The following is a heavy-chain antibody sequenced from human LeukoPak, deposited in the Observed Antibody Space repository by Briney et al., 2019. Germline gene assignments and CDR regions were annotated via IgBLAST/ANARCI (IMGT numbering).Heavy chain of an antibody. CDR1: GFSLSNYA. Sequence: GGSLRLSCAASGFSLSNYAMRWVRQAPGKGLEWVSAISDNSGRTFYADSVKGRFSISRDNSNNMVYLQMNSLRADDTAVYYCAKDFKSAVTGQFVPWGEGTLVSVSS. V-gene: IGHV3-23*01. J-gene: IGHJ5*02. D-gene: IGHD2-21*02. CDR3: AKDFKSAVTGQFVP. CDR2: ISDNSGRT.